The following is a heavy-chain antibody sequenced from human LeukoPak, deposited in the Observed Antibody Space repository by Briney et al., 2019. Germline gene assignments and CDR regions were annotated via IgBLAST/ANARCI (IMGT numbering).Heavy chain of an antibody. D-gene: IGHD6-13*01. V-gene: IGHV1-69*01. CDR3: ARAIAAHDAFDI. J-gene: IGHJ3*02. Sequence: SVKVSCKASGGTFSSYAISWVRQAPGQGHEWMGGIIPIFGTANYAQKFQGRVTITADESTSTAYMELSSLRSEDTAVYYCARAIAAHDAFDIWGQGTMVTVSS. CDR1: GGTFSSYA. CDR2: IIPIFGTA.